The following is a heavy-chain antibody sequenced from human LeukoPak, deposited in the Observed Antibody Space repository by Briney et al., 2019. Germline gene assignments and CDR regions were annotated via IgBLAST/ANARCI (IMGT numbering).Heavy chain of an antibody. CDR1: GFTFSSYA. CDR2: ISSSSSSYI. J-gene: IGHJ6*02. CDR3: ARDVSGPSGSPWYYHGMDV. V-gene: IGHV3-21*01. D-gene: IGHD1-26*01. Sequence: GGSLRLSCAASGFTFSSYAMSWVRQAPGKGLEWVSSISSSSSSYIYYADSVKGRFTISRDNAKNSLYLQMNSLRAEDTAVYYCARDVSGPSGSPWYYHGMDVWGQGTTVTVSS.